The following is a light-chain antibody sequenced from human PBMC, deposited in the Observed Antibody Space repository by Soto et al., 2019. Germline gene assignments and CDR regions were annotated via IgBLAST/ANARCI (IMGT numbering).Light chain of an antibody. Sequence: EIVMMQSPETLSVSPGEMDTITRRAGQGVTTNFAWYQQKSGQSPRMLIYDVSIRATGVTARFSATGSETDFTLTISGMQSGDSAVYFCKQYNNWPFSFGQWTRLEIK. J-gene: IGKJ5*01. CDR1: QGVTTN. CDR2: DVS. CDR3: KQYNNWPFS. V-gene: IGKV3-15*01.